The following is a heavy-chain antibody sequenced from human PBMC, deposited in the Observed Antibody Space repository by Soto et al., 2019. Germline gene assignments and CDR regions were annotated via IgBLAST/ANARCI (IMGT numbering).Heavy chain of an antibody. CDR3: AQDSPRFGELFGKKEDGMAV. CDR1: GFTFSSYA. Sequence: EVQLLESGGGLVQPGGSLRLSCAASGFTFSSYAMSWVRQAPGKGLEWVSAISGSGGSTYCADSVKGRFTISRDKSKNTLYLQMNSLRAADTDVYYCAQDSPRFGELFGKKEDGMAVWGQGTTVTVSS. V-gene: IGHV3-23*01. J-gene: IGHJ6*02. CDR2: ISGSGGST. D-gene: IGHD3-10*01.